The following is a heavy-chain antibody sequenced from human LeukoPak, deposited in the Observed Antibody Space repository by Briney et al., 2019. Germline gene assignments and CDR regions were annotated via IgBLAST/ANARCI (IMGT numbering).Heavy chain of an antibody. CDR1: GFTFSSYA. Sequence: GRSLRLSCAASGFTFSSYAMHWVRQAPGKGLEWVAVISYDGSNKYYADSVKGRFTISRDNSKNTLYLQMNSQRAEDTAVYYCARDLRDIVVVPAAIAGGFDPWGQGTLVTVSS. CDR2: ISYDGSNK. V-gene: IGHV3-30*04. J-gene: IGHJ5*02. CDR3: ARDLRDIVVVPAAIAGGFDP. D-gene: IGHD2-2*02.